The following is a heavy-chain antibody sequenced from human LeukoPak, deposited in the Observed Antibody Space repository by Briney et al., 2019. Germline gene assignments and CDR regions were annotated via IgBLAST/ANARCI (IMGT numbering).Heavy chain of an antibody. D-gene: IGHD3-22*01. CDR3: AKDNLTYYYDSSGYGMDV. V-gene: IGHV3-11*05. CDR2: ISGNSGDI. CDR1: GFTFSDYY. Sequence: GGSLRLSCTVSGFTFSDYYMTWVRQAPGKGLEWLSYISGNSGDINYLDSVRGRFTISRDNSKNTLYLQMNSLRAEDTAVYYCAKDNLTYYYDSSGYGMDVWGQGTTVTVSS. J-gene: IGHJ6*02.